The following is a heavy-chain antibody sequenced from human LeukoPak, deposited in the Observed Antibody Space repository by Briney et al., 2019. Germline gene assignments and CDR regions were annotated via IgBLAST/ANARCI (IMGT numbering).Heavy chain of an antibody. CDR1: GFTFSSYS. V-gene: IGHV3-21*01. CDR3: AGLGGSGWSVGGYYYGMDV. Sequence: GGSLRLSCAASGFTFSSYSMNWVRQAPGKGLEWVSSISSSSSYIYYADSVKGRFTISRDNAKNSLYLQMNSLRAEDTAVYYCAGLGGSGWSVGGYYYGMDVWGQGTTVTVSS. CDR2: ISSSSSYI. D-gene: IGHD6-19*01. J-gene: IGHJ6*02.